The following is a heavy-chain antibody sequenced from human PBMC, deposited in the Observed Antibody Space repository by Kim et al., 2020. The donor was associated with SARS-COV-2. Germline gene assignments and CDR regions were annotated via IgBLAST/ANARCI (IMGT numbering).Heavy chain of an antibody. CDR2: IWYDGSNK. D-gene: IGHD6-13*01. CDR1: GFTFSSYA. CDR3: AKEGSPGYSSSWYDH. V-gene: IGHV3-33*06. J-gene: IGHJ5*02. Sequence: GGSLRLSCAASGFTFSSYAMHWVRQAPGKGLEWVAVIWYDGSNKYYADSVKGRFTISRDNSKNTLYLQMNSLRAEDTAVYYCAKEGSPGYSSSWYDHWGQGTLVTVSS.